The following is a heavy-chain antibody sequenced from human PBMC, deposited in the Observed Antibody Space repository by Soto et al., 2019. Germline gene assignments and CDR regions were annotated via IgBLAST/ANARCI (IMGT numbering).Heavy chain of an antibody. CDR1: GFTSSNYS. J-gene: IGHJ6*02. Sequence: EVRLLESGGGLVQPGGSLRLYCAGSGFTSSNYSMSWVRQALGKGLEWVSTTSGSGHYIQYRDSVKGRFTISRDNSKNTLYLQMNSLRAEDTAVYYCAGGAMVTPYYYGLDVWGQGTTVTVSS. V-gene: IGHV3-23*01. D-gene: IGHD5-18*01. CDR2: TSGSGHYI. CDR3: AGGAMVTPYYYGLDV.